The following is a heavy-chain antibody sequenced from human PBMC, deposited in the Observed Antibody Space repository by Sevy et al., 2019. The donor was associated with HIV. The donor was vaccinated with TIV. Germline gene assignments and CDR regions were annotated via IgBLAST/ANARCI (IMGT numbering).Heavy chain of an antibody. CDR2: IKEDGSDK. CDR1: GFTLSSFW. J-gene: IGHJ3*02. CDR3: ARDKNHNVRSVYYDAFDI. Sequence: GGSLRLSCAASGFTLSSFWMTWVRQAPGKGLEWVANIKEDGSDKNYLDSVKGRFTISRDNAKNSLYLQMNSLRAEDTAVYYCARDKNHNVRSVYYDAFDIWGQGTMVTVSS. D-gene: IGHD3-22*01. V-gene: IGHV3-7*03.